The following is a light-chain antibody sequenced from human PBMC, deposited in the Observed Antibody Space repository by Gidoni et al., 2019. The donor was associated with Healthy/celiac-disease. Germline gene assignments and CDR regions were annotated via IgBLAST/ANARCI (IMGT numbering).Light chain of an antibody. J-gene: IGKJ2*01. V-gene: IGKV3-15*01. CDR1: QSVGSN. CDR3: QQYNNWPPYT. CDR2: GAS. Sequence: EIVMTQSPATLSVSPGERATLSCRASQSVGSNLAWFQQQPGQAPWLLIYGASTRATGIPARFSGSGSGTEFTLTISSLQSEDFAVYYCQQYNNWPPYTFGQGTKLEIK.